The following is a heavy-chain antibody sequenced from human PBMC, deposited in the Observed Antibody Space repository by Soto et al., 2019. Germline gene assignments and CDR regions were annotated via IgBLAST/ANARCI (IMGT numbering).Heavy chain of an antibody. Sequence: QVQLVESGGGVVQPGRSLRLSCVVSGFTFSNYAMHWVRQAPGKGPEWVAVISYDESNKNYVDSVKGRFTISRDNSKNTLYLQMNSLRAEDTAVYYCARARWTPRPDCWGQGTLVTVSS. D-gene: IGHD2-15*01. J-gene: IGHJ4*02. CDR1: GFTFSNYA. V-gene: IGHV3-30-3*01. CDR3: ARARWTPRPDC. CDR2: ISYDESNK.